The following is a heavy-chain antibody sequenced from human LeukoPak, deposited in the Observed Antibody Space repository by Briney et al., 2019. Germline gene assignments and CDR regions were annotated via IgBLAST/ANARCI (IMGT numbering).Heavy chain of an antibody. Sequence: GGSLRLSCAASGFTFSDYYMSWIRQAPGKGLEWISYISSSGSTIYYADSVKGRFTISRDNAKNSLYLQMNSLRAEDTAVYYCARDRAPYCSGGSCYRPDFDYWGQGTLVTVSS. CDR2: ISSSGSTI. CDR1: GFTFSDYY. D-gene: IGHD2-15*01. V-gene: IGHV3-11*01. J-gene: IGHJ4*02. CDR3: ARDRAPYCSGGSCYRPDFDY.